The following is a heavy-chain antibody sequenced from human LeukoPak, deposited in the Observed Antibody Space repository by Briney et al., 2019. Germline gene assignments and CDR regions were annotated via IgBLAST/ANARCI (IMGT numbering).Heavy chain of an antibody. J-gene: IGHJ4*02. V-gene: IGHV3-21*04. CDR3: ARGVNYFVREY. D-gene: IGHD3-10*02. Sequence: GGSLRLSCAASGFTFSSYSMNWGRQAPGKGLEWVSSISSSSSYIYYADSVKGRFTISRDNAKNSLYLQMNSLRADDTAVYYCARGVNYFVREYWGQGTLVTISS. CDR2: ISSSSSYI. CDR1: GFTFSSYS.